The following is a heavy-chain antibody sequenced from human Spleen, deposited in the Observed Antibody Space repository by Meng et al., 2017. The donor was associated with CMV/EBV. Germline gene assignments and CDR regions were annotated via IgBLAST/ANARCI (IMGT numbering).Heavy chain of an antibody. CDR3: ARPLRRTYHYESSGYYSYYYYGMDV. CDR1: GFTFTGHN. J-gene: IGHJ6*02. Sequence: ASVKVSCKASGFTFTGHNIHWVRQAPGQGLEWMGWINPNNGGTNYAQKFQGRVTMTRDTSISTVYMELSRLRSDDTAVYYCARPLRRTYHYESSGYYSYYYYGMDVWGQGTPVTVSS. D-gene: IGHD3-22*01. V-gene: IGHV1-2*02. CDR2: INPNNGGT.